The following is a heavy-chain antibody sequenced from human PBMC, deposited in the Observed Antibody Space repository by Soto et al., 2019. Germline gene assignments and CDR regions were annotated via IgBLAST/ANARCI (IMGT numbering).Heavy chain of an antibody. CDR2: INPSGGST. V-gene: IGHV1-46*03. Sequence: PVKASCKASGYTFTSYYMHSVRQSPGQGLEWMGIINPSGGSTSYAQKFQGRVTMTRDTSTSTVYMELSSLRSEDTAVYYCASWGGYDSQREYYFDYWGQGTLVTVSS. CDR3: ASWGGYDSQREYYFDY. J-gene: IGHJ4*02. D-gene: IGHD5-12*01. CDR1: GYTFTSYY.